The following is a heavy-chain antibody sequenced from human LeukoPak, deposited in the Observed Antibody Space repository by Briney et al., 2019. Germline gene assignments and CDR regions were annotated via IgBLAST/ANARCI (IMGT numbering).Heavy chain of an antibody. V-gene: IGHV3-74*01. CDR3: AREGPDY. CDR1: GFIFSNYW. Sequence: PGGSLRLSCAASGFIFSNYWMHWVRQAPGKGLEWVSGINEEGSDTKYADSVRGQFSISRDNAKNTLSLQMNSLRADDTAVYYCAREGPDYWGQGTLVTVSS. CDR2: INEEGSDT. J-gene: IGHJ4*02.